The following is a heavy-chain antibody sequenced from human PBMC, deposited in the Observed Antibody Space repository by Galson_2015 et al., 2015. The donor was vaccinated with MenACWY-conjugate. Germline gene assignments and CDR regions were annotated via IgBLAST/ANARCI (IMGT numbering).Heavy chain of an antibody. Sequence: SLRLSCAASGFTFSSYSMNWVRQAPGKGLEWVSYISSSSSTIYYADSVKGRFTISRDNAKNSLYLQTNSLRDEDTAVYYCARDPTAMATNWFDPWGQGTLVTVSS. CDR3: ARDPTAMATNWFDP. J-gene: IGHJ5*02. V-gene: IGHV3-48*02. CDR2: ISSSSSTI. CDR1: GFTFSSYS. D-gene: IGHD5-18*01.